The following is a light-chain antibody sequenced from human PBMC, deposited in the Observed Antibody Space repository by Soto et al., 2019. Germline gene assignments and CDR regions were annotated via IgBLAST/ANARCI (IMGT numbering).Light chain of an antibody. CDR1: SSNIGAGYD. CDR2: GNS. V-gene: IGLV1-40*01. Sequence: QSVLTQPPSGSGAPGQRVTISCTGSSSNIGAGYDVHWYQQLPGTAPKLLIYGNSNRPSGVPDRFSGSKSGTSASLAITGLQDEDEADEYCQSYDSSRSGGVFGGGTKVTV. CDR3: QSYDSSRSGGV. J-gene: IGLJ3*02.